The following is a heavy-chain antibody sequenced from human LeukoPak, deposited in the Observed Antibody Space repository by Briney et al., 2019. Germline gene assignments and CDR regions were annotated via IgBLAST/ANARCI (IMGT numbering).Heavy chain of an antibody. D-gene: IGHD6-6*01. CDR2: ISSSSSYI. V-gene: IGHV3-21*01. Sequence: GGSLRLSCAASGFTFSSYSMDWVRQAPGKGLEWVSSISSSSSYIYYADSVKGRFTISRDSAKNSLYLQMNSLRAEDTAVYYCARDPRGAARPGYWGQGTLVTVSS. J-gene: IGHJ4*02. CDR1: GFTFSSYS. CDR3: ARDPRGAARPGY.